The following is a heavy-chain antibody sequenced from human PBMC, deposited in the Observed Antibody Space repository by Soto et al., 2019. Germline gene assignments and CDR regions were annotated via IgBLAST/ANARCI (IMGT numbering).Heavy chain of an antibody. Sequence: GGSLRLSCAASGFTFSNAWMTWVRQAPGKGLEWVVRIKSKTDGGTTGYAAPVKGRFTISGDDSKNTVYLQMNSLKTEDTGVYYCTTDFSFWGLGTLVTVSS. CDR3: TTDFSF. CDR2: IKSKTDGGTT. D-gene: IGHD3-16*02. CDR1: GFTFSNAW. V-gene: IGHV3-15*01. J-gene: IGHJ4*02.